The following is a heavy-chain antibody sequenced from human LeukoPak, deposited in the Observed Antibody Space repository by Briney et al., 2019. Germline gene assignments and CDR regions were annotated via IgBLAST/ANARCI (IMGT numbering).Heavy chain of an antibody. V-gene: IGHV1-69*13. Sequence: ASVKVSCKASGGTFSSYAISWVRQAPGQGLEWMGGIIPIFGTANYAQKFQGRVTITADESTSTAYMELSSLRSEDTAVYYCARERGMGGYFDYWGQGTLATVSS. CDR2: IIPIFGTA. CDR3: ARERGMGGYFDY. J-gene: IGHJ4*02. D-gene: IGHD2-15*01. CDR1: GGTFSSYA.